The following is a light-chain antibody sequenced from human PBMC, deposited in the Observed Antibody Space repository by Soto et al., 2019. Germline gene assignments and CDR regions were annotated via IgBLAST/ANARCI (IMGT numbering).Light chain of an antibody. CDR3: RQGSNWPLT. J-gene: IGKJ4*01. CDR1: QTVYNY. CDR2: EAS. Sequence: EIVLTQSPATLSLSPGETATLSCRASQTVYNYLAWYQQKPGQAPRLLIYEASNRATGIPARFSGRGSGTDFTLVISSLEPEDFAVYYCRQGSNWPLTFGGGNKVEIK. V-gene: IGKV3-11*01.